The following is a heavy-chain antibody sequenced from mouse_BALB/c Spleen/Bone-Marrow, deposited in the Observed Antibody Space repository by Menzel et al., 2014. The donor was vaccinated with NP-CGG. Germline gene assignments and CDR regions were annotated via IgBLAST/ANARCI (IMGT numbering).Heavy chain of an antibody. CDR2: IYPGDGDT. CDR3: ARDDGFAY. V-gene: IGHV1-80*01. Sequence: VMLVESGAELVRPGSSVKISCKASGYAFSSYWMNWVKQRPGQGLEWIGQIYPGDGDTNYNGEFKGKATLTADKSSSTAYMQLSSLTSEDSAVYFCARDDGFAYWGQGTLVTVSA. CDR1: GYAFSSYW. J-gene: IGHJ3*01. D-gene: IGHD2-12*01.